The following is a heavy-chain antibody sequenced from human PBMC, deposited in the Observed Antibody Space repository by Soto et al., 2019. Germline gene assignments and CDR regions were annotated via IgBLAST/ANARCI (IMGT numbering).Heavy chain of an antibody. V-gene: IGHV3-7*01. CDR2: IKPDGSVR. J-gene: IGHJ4*02. CDR3: ARDPVRGDDYNFDL. Sequence: GGSLRLSCASSGFIFSAYWRNWARQTPGKGLEWVANIKPDGSVRNYVDSVRGRFTISRDNAKNSVYLQMNSLRAEDTAVYYCARDPVRGDDYNFDLWGQGTLVTVSS. D-gene: IGHD4-4*01. CDR1: GFIFSAYW.